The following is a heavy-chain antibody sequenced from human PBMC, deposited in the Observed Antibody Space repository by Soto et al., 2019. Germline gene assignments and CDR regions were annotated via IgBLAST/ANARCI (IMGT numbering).Heavy chain of an antibody. J-gene: IGHJ1*01. CDR2: INHSGST. V-gene: IGHV4-34*01. Sequence: QVQLQQWGAGLLTPSETLSLTCAGYGGSFSGYYWSWIRPPPGKGPEWIGEINHSGSTNYNPYLKSRVTVSVDTSKNQVSLKLSSVTAADTAVYYCERGRSTMIGGSSSRFQHWGQGTLVRVSS. CDR1: GGSFSGYY. D-gene: IGHD3-10*02. CDR3: ERGRSTMIGGSSSRFQH.